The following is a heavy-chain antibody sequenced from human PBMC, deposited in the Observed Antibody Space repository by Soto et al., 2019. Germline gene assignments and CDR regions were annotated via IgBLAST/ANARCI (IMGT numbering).Heavy chain of an antibody. Sequence: ASVKVSCKTSGYTFPSYDISWVRQAPGQGLEWMGWISGNNGNTNYAQKFQGRVTMTTDTSTSTAYMELWSLTSDETAVYYCAGGGAFDIWGQGTMVT. D-gene: IGHD3-16*01. V-gene: IGHV1-18*01. J-gene: IGHJ3*02. CDR3: AGGGAFDI. CDR1: GYTFPSYD. CDR2: ISGNNGNT.